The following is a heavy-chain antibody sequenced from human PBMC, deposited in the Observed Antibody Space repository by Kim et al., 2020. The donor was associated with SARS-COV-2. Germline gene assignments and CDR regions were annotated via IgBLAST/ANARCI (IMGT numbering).Heavy chain of an antibody. CDR1: GGTFSSYA. D-gene: IGHD3-22*01. V-gene: IGHV1-69*13. CDR2: IIPIFGTA. Sequence: SVKVSCKASGGTFSSYAISWVRQAPGQGLEWMGGIIPIFGTANYAQKFQGRVTITADESTSTAYMELSSLRSEDTAMYYCARAEVPTLDPGYDSSALDYWGQGTLVTVSS. J-gene: IGHJ4*02. CDR3: ARAEVPTLDPGYDSSALDY.